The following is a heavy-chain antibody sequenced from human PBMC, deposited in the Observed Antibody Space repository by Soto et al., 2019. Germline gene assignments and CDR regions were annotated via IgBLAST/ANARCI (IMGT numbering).Heavy chain of an antibody. CDR1: GYTFMNHY. J-gene: IGHJ4*02. CDR2: INPTGDRI. CDR3: ARDGRTLWGYFDN. V-gene: IGHV1-46*01. D-gene: IGHD2-15*01. Sequence: ASVKVSCKTAGYTFMNHYMHWMRQAPGQGLEWMGIINPTGDRINYAEKFEGRVTTTTDTSTSTVSMELTSLRLEDTAVYYCARDGRTLWGYFDNSGPGILLTLSS.